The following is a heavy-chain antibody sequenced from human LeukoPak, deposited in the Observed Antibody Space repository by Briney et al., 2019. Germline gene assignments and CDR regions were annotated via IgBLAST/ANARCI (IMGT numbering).Heavy chain of an antibody. CDR3: AIMTSYGGTSYFDY. CDR2: VFPGASAT. J-gene: IGHJ4*02. D-gene: IGHD4-23*01. Sequence: GESLKISCKGSGYSFSSYWIAWVRQMPGKGLEWMGIVFPGASATRYSPSFQGQVTISADKSISTAYLQWSSLKASDTAMYYCAIMTSYGGTSYFDYWGQGTLVTVSS. CDR1: GYSFSSYW. V-gene: IGHV5-51*01.